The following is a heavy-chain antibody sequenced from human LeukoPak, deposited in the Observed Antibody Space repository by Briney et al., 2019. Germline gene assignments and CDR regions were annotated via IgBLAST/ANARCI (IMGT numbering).Heavy chain of an antibody. D-gene: IGHD3-16*01. Sequence: AETLSLTCAVYGGSLSGYYWSWIRQPPAKGLEWIAGINHSGSTNYNPPLKNRVTFSVDMSGNQFSLKLTSVTAADTAMYYRVLGEYWGQGTLVTVSS. CDR2: INHSGST. CDR1: GGSLSGYY. V-gene: IGHV4-34*01. J-gene: IGHJ4*02. CDR3: VLGEY.